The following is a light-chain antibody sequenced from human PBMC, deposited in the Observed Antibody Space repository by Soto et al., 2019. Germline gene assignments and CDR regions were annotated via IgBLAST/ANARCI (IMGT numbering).Light chain of an antibody. J-gene: IGLJ1*01. V-gene: IGLV2-14*01. CDR1: SSDVGGYDY. CDR3: SSYRRGSTDG. Sequence: QPVLTQPASVSGSPGQSITVSCTGTSSDVGGYDYVSWYQQYPGKVPRLMIYDVTNRPSGVSNRFSGSKSGNTASLTISGLQAEDEADYYCSSYRRGSTDGFGTGTKLTVL. CDR2: DVT.